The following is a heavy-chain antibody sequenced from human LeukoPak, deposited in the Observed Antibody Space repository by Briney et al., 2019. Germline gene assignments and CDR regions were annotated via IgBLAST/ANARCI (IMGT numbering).Heavy chain of an antibody. J-gene: IGHJ5*02. CDR1: GYTFTSYD. V-gene: IGHV1-2*04. D-gene: IGHD3-10*01. Sequence: GASVKVSCKASGYTFTSYDINWVRQATGQGLEWMGWINPNSGGTNYAQKFQGWVTMTRDTSISTAYMELSRLRSDDTAVYYCARGNVLLWFGESYNWFDPWGQGTLVTVSS. CDR2: INPNSGGT. CDR3: ARGNVLLWFGESYNWFDP.